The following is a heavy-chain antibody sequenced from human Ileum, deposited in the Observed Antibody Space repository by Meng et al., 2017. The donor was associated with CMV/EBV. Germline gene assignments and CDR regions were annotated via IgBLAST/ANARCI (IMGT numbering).Heavy chain of an antibody. D-gene: IGHD3-3*01. CDR1: GGSISSYY. V-gene: IGHV4-59*01. J-gene: IGHJ4*02. CDR3: AGRSFDYDLWSGVLDS. Sequence: SETLSLTCTVSGGSISSYYWSWIRQPPGKGLQWIAYIDYRGGTKYNPSLRSRVTMSVDTSKNQFSLKLTTVTAADTALYYCAGRSFDYDLWSGVLDSWGQGTLVTVSS. CDR2: IDYRGGT.